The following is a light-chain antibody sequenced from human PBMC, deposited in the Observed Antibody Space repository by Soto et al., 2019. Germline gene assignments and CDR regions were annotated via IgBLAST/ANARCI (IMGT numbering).Light chain of an antibody. V-gene: IGLV3-21*02. CDR2: DDS. CDR3: LVWDHNADFVV. CDR1: NLGRSS. J-gene: IGLJ2*01. Sequence: SYEPTQSPSVSVAPGLTARITCGGHNLGRSSVQWFQQKPGQAPVLVVYDDSDRPSGIPERFSGSNSGDTATLTVNRVEAGDEADYFCLVWDHNADFVVFGGGTKLTVL.